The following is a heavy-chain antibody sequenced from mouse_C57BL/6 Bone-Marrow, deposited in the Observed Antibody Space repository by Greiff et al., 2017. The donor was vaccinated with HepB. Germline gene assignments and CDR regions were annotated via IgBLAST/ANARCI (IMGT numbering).Heavy chain of an antibody. V-gene: IGHV2-9-1*01. CDR2: IWTGGGT. CDR3: ARNPPPLSYDYDTVMYS. CDR1: GFSLTSYA. J-gene: IGHJ4*01. Sequence: QVQLKESGPGLVAPSQSLSITCTVSGFSLTSYAISWVRQPPGKGLEWLGVIWTGGGTNYNSALKSRLSISKDNSKSQVFSKMNSLQTDDTAMYHCARNPPPLSYDYDTVMYSWGQRTPDTVSS. D-gene: IGHD2-4*01.